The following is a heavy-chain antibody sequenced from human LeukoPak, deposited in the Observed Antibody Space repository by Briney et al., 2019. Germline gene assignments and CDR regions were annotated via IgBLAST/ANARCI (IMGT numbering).Heavy chain of an antibody. J-gene: IGHJ4*02. CDR3: ARTTSNGSADY. Sequence: SETRSLTCTVSGGSIRSYHWSWIRQSPGKALEWIAYINSRGDTKYNPSLKSRVTISMDTPKNKFSLKVSSVTDADTALYFCARTTSNGSADYWGQGTQVTVSA. V-gene: IGHV4-59*08. D-gene: IGHD2-8*01. CDR1: GGSIRSYH. CDR2: INSRGDT.